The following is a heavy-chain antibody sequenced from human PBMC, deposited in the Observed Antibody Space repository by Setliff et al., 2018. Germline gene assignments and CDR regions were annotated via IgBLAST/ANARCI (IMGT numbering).Heavy chain of an antibody. V-gene: IGHV3-30*02. Sequence: GGSLRLSCAASGLAFSIYGIYWFRHTPGKGLEWVAYIRYDATKKYYADMLEGRFTISRDNSRNTMYLQMNSLRGEDTAVYYCARDRIGPFLSYMDGWGKGTTVTVSS. D-gene: IGHD3-3*02. CDR1: GLAFSIYG. J-gene: IGHJ6*03. CDR3: ARDRIGPFLSYMDG. CDR2: IRYDATKK.